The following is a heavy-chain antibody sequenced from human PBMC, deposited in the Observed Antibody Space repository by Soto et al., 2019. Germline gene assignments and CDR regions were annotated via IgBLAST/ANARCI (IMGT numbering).Heavy chain of an antibody. Sequence: QVQLVQSRAEVKNPGASVKVSCKASGYSFTRYGIAWARQAPGQGLELMGWINTYNGNTNYAQNLQGRVTRTTDTSTSTAYMALTSLRSNATAIYYCAMVDVYVTPSPQDVWGQGTTVIVSS. CDR2: INTYNGNT. CDR3: AMVDVYVTPSPQDV. CDR1: GYSFTRYG. V-gene: IGHV1-18*01. J-gene: IGHJ6*02. D-gene: IGHD3-16*01.